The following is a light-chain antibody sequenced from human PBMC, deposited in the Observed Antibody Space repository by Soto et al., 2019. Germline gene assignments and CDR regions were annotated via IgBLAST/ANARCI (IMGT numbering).Light chain of an antibody. V-gene: IGKV3-20*01. CDR3: QQYGSSPPGT. CDR1: QSVRSSY. CDR2: GAS. J-gene: IGKJ1*01. Sequence: EIVLTQSPDTLSLSPGERATLSCRASQSVRSSYLAWYQQKPGPAPRLLISGASSRATGIPDRFSGSGSGTDFTLTISRLEPEDFALYYCQQYGSSPPGTFGQGTKVETK.